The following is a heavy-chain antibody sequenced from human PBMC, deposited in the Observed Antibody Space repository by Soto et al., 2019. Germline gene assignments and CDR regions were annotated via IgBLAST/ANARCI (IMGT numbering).Heavy chain of an antibody. Sequence: GGSLRLSCAASGFTFSDYYMSWIRQAPGKGLEWVSYISSSSSYTNYADSVKGRFTISRDNAKNSLYLQMNSLRAEDTAVYYCARADWAEYSSSWPNWFDPWGQGTLVTVSS. V-gene: IGHV3-11*06. D-gene: IGHD6-13*01. J-gene: IGHJ5*02. CDR2: ISSSSSYT. CDR3: ARADWAEYSSSWPNWFDP. CDR1: GFTFSDYY.